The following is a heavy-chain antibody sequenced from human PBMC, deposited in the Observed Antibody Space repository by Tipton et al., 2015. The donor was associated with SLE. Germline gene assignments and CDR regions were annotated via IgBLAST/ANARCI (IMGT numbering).Heavy chain of an antibody. J-gene: IGHJ2*01. CDR2: IRYDGSNK. CDR1: GFTFSSYG. D-gene: IGHD6-19*01. V-gene: IGHV3-30*02. Sequence: SLRLSCAASGFTFSSYGMHWVRQAPGKGLEWVAFIRYDGSNKYYADSVKGRFTISRDNSKNTLYLQMNSLRAEDTAVYYCAKEQQWLVGYFDLWGRGTLVTVSS. CDR3: AKEQQWLVGYFDL.